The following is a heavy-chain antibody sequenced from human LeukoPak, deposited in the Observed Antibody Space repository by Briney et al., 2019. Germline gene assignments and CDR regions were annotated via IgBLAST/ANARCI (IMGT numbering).Heavy chain of an antibody. Sequence: SETLSLTCTVSGGSISSYYWSWIRQPPGKGLEWIGYIYYSGSTNHNPSLKSRVTISVDTSKNQFSLKLSSVTAADTAVYYCARDQSSSWYSGFDYWGQGTLVTVSS. CDR1: GGSISSYY. J-gene: IGHJ4*02. CDR3: ARDQSSSWYSGFDY. V-gene: IGHV4-59*01. D-gene: IGHD6-13*01. CDR2: IYYSGST.